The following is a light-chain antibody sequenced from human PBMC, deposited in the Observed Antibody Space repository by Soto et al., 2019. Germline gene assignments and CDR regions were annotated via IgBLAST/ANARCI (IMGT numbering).Light chain of an antibody. CDR3: CSSAGDYTWV. Sequence: QSALTQPRSVSGSPGQSVTISCTGTSSDVGGYNYVSWYQQHPGKAPKLMIYDVSKRPSGVPDRFFGSKSDNTASLTISGLQAEDEADYYCCSSAGDYTWVFGGGTKLTVL. CDR1: SSDVGGYNY. J-gene: IGLJ3*02. CDR2: DVS. V-gene: IGLV2-11*01.